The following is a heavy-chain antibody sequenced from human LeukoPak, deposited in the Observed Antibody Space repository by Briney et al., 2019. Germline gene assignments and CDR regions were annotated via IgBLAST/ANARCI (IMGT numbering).Heavy chain of an antibody. CDR3: ARQVRGATIDY. J-gene: IGHJ4*02. CDR1: GGSISSDDYW. Sequence: SETLSLTCTVSGGSISSDDYWWGWIRQPPGRGLEWIGTIFYGGTTYYNPSLKSRVTISVETSKNQFSLKLISVTAADTAVYYCARQVRGATIDYWGQGTLVTVSS. D-gene: IGHD1-26*01. CDR2: IFYGGTT. V-gene: IGHV4-39*01.